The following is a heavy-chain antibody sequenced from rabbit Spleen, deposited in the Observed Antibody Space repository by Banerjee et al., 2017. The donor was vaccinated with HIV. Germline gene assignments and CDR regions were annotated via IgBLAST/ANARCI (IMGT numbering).Heavy chain of an antibody. J-gene: IGHJ4*01. V-gene: IGHV1S45*01. CDR3: ARDLVGVIGWNFYL. D-gene: IGHD1-1*01. CDR1: GFSFSSDA. Sequence: QEQLEESGGDLVKPEGSLTLTCTASGFSFSSDAMCWVRQAPGKGLEWISCIAGSSSGFTYSATWAKGRFTCSKTSSTTVTLQMTSLTAADRATYFCARDLVGVIGWNFYLWGQGTLVTVS. CDR2: IAGSSSGFT.